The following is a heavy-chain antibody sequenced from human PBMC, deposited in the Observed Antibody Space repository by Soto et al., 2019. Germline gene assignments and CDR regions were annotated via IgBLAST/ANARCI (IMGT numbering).Heavy chain of an antibody. CDR2: IYYSGST. CDR1: GGSISSGGYY. J-gene: IGHJ4*02. V-gene: IGHV4-31*03. Sequence: SETLSLTCTVSGGSISSGGYYWSWIRQHPGKGLAWIGYIYYSGSTYYNPSLKSRVTISVDTSKNQFSLKLSSVTAADTAVYYCASLDSSGYYYGYYFDYWGQGTMVTVYS. CDR3: ASLDSSGYYYGYYFDY. D-gene: IGHD3-22*01.